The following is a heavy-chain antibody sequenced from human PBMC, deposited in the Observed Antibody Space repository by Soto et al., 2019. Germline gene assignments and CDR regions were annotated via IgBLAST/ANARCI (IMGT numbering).Heavy chain of an antibody. CDR3: ARELERRVNWFDP. Sequence: QVQLVQSGAEVKKPGSWVKLSCEASGGTFSSYAINWVRQAPGQGLEWMGRIIPVFGTANYAQKFQGRVTITADESTSTAYMELSSLRSEDTAVYYCARELERRVNWFDPWGQGTLVTVSS. CDR1: GGTFSSYA. V-gene: IGHV1-69*12. D-gene: IGHD1-1*01. CDR2: IIPVFGTA. J-gene: IGHJ5*02.